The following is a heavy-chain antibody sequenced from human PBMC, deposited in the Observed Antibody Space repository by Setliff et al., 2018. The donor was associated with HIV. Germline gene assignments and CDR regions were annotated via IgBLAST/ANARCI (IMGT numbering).Heavy chain of an antibody. D-gene: IGHD3-3*01. J-gene: IGHJ4*02. Sequence: GASVKVSCKVSGGTFTRNCISWVRQAPGQGLEWMGGILPFFDTANYAQKFQGRVTITADESTSTVHMELSSLTSEDTAVYYCARDGEIGPDFWGQGTLVTVSS. V-gene: IGHV1-69*13. CDR2: ILPFFDTA. CDR3: ARDGEIGPDF. CDR1: GGTFTRNC.